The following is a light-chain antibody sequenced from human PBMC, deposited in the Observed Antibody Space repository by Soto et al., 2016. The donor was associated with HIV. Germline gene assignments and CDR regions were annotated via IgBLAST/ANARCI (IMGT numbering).Light chain of an antibody. CDR2: AAS. CDR3: QQANSFPS. Sequence: DIQMTQSPSSVSASVGDRVTITCRASQGISNWLAWYQQKPGKAPKLLIYAASSLQDGVPSRFSGSGSGTDFTLTIISLQPEDFATYYCQQANSFPSFGGGTKVEIK. CDR1: QGISNW. J-gene: IGKJ4*01. V-gene: IGKV1-12*02.